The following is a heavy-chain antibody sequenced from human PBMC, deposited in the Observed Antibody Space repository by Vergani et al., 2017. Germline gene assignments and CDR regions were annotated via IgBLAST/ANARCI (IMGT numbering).Heavy chain of an antibody. CDR2: IYYTGTT. CDR1: GGSISSGGYY. CDR3: TXHGRSGWAGYFQH. D-gene: IGHD6-19*01. V-gene: IGHV4-31*03. J-gene: IGHJ1*01. Sequence: QVQLQESGPGLVKPSQTLSLTCTVSGGSISSGGYYWSWIRQHPGKGLEWIGYIYYTGTTYYNEAHKSRLTISVDTSKNQFSLNLTSVTAADTAVYYCTXHGRSGWAGYFQHWGQGTLVTASS.